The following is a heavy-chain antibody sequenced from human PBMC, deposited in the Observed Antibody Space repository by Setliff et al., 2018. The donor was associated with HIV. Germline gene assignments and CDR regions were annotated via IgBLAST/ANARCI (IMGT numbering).Heavy chain of an antibody. D-gene: IGHD2-2*01. V-gene: IGHV4-61*02. CDR2: IYTSGTT. CDR3: GTAMYYYYGLDV. CDR1: GGSISSETFS. Sequence: SETLSLTCTVSGGSISSETFSWNWIRQPAGKGLAWIGRIYTSGTTNYNPSLESRVTISVDTSKNQFSLKLSSVTAADAAVYYCGTAMYYYYGLDVWGQGIRVTVSS. J-gene: IGHJ6*02.